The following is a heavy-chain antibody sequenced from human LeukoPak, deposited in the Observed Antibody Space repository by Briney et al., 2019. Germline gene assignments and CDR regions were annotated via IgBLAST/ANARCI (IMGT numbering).Heavy chain of an antibody. CDR1: GGTFSSYA. D-gene: IGHD3-3*01. CDR3: AKDFSSWPPRVFDY. CDR2: ISGSGGST. Sequence: SCKASGGTFSSYAMSWVRQAPGKGLEWVSAISGSGGSTYYADSVKGRFTISRDNSKNTLYLQMNSLRAEDTAVYYCAKDFSSWPPRVFDYWGQGTLVTVSS. V-gene: IGHV3-23*01. J-gene: IGHJ4*02.